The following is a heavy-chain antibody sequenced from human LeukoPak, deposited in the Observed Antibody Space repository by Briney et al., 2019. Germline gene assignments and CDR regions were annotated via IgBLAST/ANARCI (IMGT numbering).Heavy chain of an antibody. Sequence: GGSLRLSCAASGFTFSSYSMNWVRQAPGKGLEWVSAISGSGGSTYYADSVKGRFTISRDNSKNTLYLQMNSLRAEDTAVYYCAKEDYYGSGSYYAFDIWGQGTMVTVSS. CDR1: GFTFSSYS. V-gene: IGHV3-23*01. CDR3: AKEDYYGSGSYYAFDI. D-gene: IGHD3-10*01. CDR2: ISGSGGST. J-gene: IGHJ3*02.